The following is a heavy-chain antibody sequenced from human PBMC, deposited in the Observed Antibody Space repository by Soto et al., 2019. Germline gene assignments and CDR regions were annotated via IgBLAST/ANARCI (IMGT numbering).Heavy chain of an antibody. J-gene: IGHJ4*02. Sequence: GGSLRLSCAASGFTFSSYGMHWVRQAPGKGLEWVAVIWYDGSNKYYADSVKGRFTISRDNSKNTLYLQMSSLRAEDTAVYYCARDPDYYDSSGYSHWGQGTLVTVSS. CDR2: IWYDGSNK. CDR1: GFTFSSYG. D-gene: IGHD3-22*01. V-gene: IGHV3-33*01. CDR3: ARDPDYYDSSGYSH.